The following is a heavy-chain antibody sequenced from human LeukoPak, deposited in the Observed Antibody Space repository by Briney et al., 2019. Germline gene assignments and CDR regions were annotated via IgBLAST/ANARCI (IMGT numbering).Heavy chain of an antibody. V-gene: IGHV3-23*01. CDR3: AKEGGHSYDYFDN. D-gene: IGHD2-15*01. CDR2: ISSGGGT. Sequence: GGSLRLSCAAPGFTFSSDGMSWVRQAPGKGLGWVSGISSGGGTYYTDSVQGRFTISSDKSKHMLYLQMNTLRAEDTAVYYCAKEGGHSYDYFDNWGQGTLVTVSS. J-gene: IGHJ4*02. CDR1: GFTFSSDG.